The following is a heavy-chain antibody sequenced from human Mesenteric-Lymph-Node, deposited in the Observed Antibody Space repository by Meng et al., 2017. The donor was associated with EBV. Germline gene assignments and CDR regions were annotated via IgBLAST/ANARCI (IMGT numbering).Heavy chain of an antibody. D-gene: IGHD6-19*01. CDR2: IYHRGST. J-gene: IGHJ4*02. CDR1: GGSISISNW. CDR3: ARVNEGQWLVRGAFDY. V-gene: IGHV4-4*02. Sequence: QRQLQEWGPGLVKPSGTLSLTCAGSGGSISISNWWSGVRQPPGKGLEWTGEIYHRGSTNYNPSLTSRVTISVDESKNEFSLSLTSVTAADTAVYFCARVNEGQWLVRGAFDYWGQGTLVPSPQ.